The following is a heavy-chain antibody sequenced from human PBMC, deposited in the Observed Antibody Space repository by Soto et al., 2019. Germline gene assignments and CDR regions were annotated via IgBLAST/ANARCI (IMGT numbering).Heavy chain of an antibody. CDR3: ARGPRSGWDLFDY. Sequence: TSETLSLTCAVYGGSFSGYYWGWIRHPPGKGLEWIGEINHSGSTNYNPSLKSRVTISVDTSKNQFSLKLSSVTAADTAVYYCARGPRSGWDLFDYWGQGTLVTVSS. J-gene: IGHJ4*02. CDR1: GGSFSGYY. V-gene: IGHV4-34*01. D-gene: IGHD6-19*01. CDR2: INHSGST.